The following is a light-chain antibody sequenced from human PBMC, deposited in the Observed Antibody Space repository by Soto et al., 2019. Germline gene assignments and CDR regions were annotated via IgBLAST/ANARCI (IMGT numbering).Light chain of an antibody. V-gene: IGKV3-20*01. CDR3: QQYSSSPRT. Sequence: EIVMTQSPATLSVSPGERATLSCRASQSVSSYLAWYQQKPGQAPRLLIYDASNRATGIPARFSGSGSGTDFSLTISRLEPEDFAVYHCQQYSSSPRTFGQGTRLEIK. CDR1: QSVSSY. CDR2: DAS. J-gene: IGKJ5*01.